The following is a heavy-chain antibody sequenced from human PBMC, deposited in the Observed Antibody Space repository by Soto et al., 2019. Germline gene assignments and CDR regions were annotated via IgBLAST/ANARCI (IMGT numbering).Heavy chain of an antibody. CDR1: GYRFTSYW. CDR2: IFPSDSDT. CDR3: ARKDKSGYFNWFDP. V-gene: IGHV5-51*01. J-gene: IGHJ5*02. D-gene: IGHD3-22*01. Sequence: PGESLKISCRTSGYRFTSYWIAWVRQMPGKGLEWMGIIFPSDSDTRYSPSFQGQVAISADRSTSTVFLQWASLKASDTAVYFCARKDKSGYFNWFDPWGQGTLVTVSS.